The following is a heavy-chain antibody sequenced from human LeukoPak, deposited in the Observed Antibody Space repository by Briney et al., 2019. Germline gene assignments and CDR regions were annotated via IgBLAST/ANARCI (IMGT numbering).Heavy chain of an antibody. Sequence: ASVKVSCKASGYTFTSYDINWVRQATGQGLEGMGWMNPNSGNTGYAQKFQGRVTMTRNTSISTAYMELSSLSSEDTAVYYRARPDYYDSSGDPGFDPWGQGTLVTVSS. V-gene: IGHV1-8*01. J-gene: IGHJ5*02. D-gene: IGHD3-22*01. CDR3: ARPDYYDSSGDPGFDP. CDR1: GYTFTSYD. CDR2: MNPNSGNT.